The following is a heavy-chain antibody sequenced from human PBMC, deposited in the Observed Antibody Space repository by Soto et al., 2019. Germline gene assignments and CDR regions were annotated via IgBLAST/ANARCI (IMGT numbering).Heavy chain of an antibody. J-gene: IGHJ6*02. Sequence: GASVKVSCKASVYTFTSYGISWVREAPGQGHEWMGWISAYNGNTNYAQKLQGRVTMTTDTSTSTAYMELRSLRSDDTAVYYCARGRGYDVPAPYYYYGIDVWDQGTTVTVAS. CDR2: ISAYNGNT. CDR1: VYTFTSYG. V-gene: IGHV1-18*01. D-gene: IGHD5-12*01. CDR3: ARGRGYDVPAPYYYYGIDV.